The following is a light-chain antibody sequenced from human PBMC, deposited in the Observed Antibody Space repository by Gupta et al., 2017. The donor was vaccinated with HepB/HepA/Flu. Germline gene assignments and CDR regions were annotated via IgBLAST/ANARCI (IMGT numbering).Light chain of an antibody. V-gene: IGLV2-11*01. J-gene: IGLJ2*01. CDR1: SSDVGGYNY. CDR2: YVS. Sequence: QSALTQPRSVSGSSAQSVTISCTGTSSDVGGYNYVSCYQHHPGKAPNLMIYYVSKWPSGVPDRFFGSKYGNKAALTTSGLQAEDEADYYCCTYEGSYNSVVFGGGTKLTVL. CDR3: CTYEGSYNSVV.